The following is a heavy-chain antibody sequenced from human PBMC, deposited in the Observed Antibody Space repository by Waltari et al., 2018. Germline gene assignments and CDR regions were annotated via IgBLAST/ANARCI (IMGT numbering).Heavy chain of an antibody. V-gene: IGHV4-39*01. CDR1: GGSISSSSYY. D-gene: IGHD6-6*01. CDR3: ARRNGQLASFDY. Sequence: QLQLQESGPGLVKPSETLSLTCTVSGGSISSSSYYWGWIRQPPGKGLEWIGSIYYSGSTYYNPSLKSRVTISVDTSKNQFSLKLSSVTAADTAVYYCARRNGQLASFDYWGQGTLVTVSS. J-gene: IGHJ4*02. CDR2: IYYSGST.